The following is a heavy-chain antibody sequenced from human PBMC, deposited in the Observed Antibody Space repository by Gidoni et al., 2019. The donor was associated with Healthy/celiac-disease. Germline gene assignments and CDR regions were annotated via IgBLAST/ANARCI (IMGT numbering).Heavy chain of an antibody. Sequence: EVQLVQSGAEVKKPGESLKISCKGSGYSFTSYWLGWVRQMPGKGLEWMGIIYPGDSDTRYSPSFQGQVTISADKSISTAYLQWSSLKASDTAMYYCARLKGAAGKTPYYYYYGMDVWGQGTTVTVSS. CDR2: IYPGDSDT. CDR3: ARLKGAAGKTPYYYYYGMDV. V-gene: IGHV5-51*01. CDR1: GYSFTSYW. J-gene: IGHJ6*02. D-gene: IGHD6-13*01.